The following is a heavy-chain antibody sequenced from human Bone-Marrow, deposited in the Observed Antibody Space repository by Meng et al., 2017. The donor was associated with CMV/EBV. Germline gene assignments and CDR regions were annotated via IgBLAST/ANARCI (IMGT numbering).Heavy chain of an antibody. Sequence: ASVKVSCKASRYAFTDNHIHWVRQAPCHGLEWMGWINPNTGGTNSAQKFQGRVTRAWDTSINTAYMELSRVTSDDTALFYCARAVGPTRFDPWGQGTLVTVSS. CDR2: INPNTGGT. D-gene: IGHD1-26*01. CDR1: RYAFTDNH. CDR3: ARAVGPTRFDP. V-gene: IGHV1-2*02. J-gene: IGHJ5*02.